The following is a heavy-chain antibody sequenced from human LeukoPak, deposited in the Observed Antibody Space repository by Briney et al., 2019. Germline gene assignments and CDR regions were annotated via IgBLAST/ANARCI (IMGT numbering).Heavy chain of an antibody. J-gene: IGHJ4*02. CDR3: ARHVSNYYGSFDY. CDR1: GGSNSSYY. D-gene: IGHD3-10*01. CDR2: IYYSGST. Sequence: SETLSLTCTVSGGSNSSYYWSWIRQPPGKGLEWIGYIYYSGSTNYNPSLKSRVTISVDTSKNQFSLKLSSVTAADTAVYYCARHVSNYYGSFDYWGQGTLVTVSS. V-gene: IGHV4-59*08.